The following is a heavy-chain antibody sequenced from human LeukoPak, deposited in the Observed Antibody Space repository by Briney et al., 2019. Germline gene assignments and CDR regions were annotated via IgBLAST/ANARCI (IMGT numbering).Heavy chain of an antibody. CDR2: IYPGDSDT. J-gene: IGHJ3*02. V-gene: IGHV5-51*01. CDR1: GYSFTSYW. Sequence: GESLKISCKGSGYSFTSYWNGWVRQMPGKGLEWMGIIYPGDSDTRYSPSFQGQVTISADKSISTAYLQWSSLKASDTATYYCARQEKPDVFDIGGKGKMVTVS. CDR3: ARQEKPDVFDI.